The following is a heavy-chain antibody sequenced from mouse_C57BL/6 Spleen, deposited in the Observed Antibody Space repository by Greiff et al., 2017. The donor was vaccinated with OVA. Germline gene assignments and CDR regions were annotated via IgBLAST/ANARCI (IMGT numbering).Heavy chain of an antibody. V-gene: IGHV1-81*01. J-gene: IGHJ2*01. CDR3: ARADGYLPRDY. CDR2: IYPRSGNT. Sequence: VMLVESGAELARPGASVKLSCKASGYTFTSYGISWVKQRTGQGLEWIGEIYPRSGNTYYNEKFKGKATLTADKSSSTAYMELRSLTSEDSAVYFCARADGYLPRDYWGQGTTLTVSS. CDR1: GYTFTSYG. D-gene: IGHD2-3*01.